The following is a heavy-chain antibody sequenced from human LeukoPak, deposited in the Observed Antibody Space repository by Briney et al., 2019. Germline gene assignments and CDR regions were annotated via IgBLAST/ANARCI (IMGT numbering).Heavy chain of an antibody. Sequence: GGSLRLSCAASGFTFSSYDMHWVRHATGKGLEWVSAIGTAGDTYYPGSVKGRFTISRENAKNSLYLQMNSLRAEDTAVFYCARDSGFNAFDIWGQGTMVTVSS. D-gene: IGHD5-12*01. CDR3: ARDSGFNAFDI. J-gene: IGHJ3*02. CDR2: IGTAGDT. V-gene: IGHV3-13*01. CDR1: GFTFSSYD.